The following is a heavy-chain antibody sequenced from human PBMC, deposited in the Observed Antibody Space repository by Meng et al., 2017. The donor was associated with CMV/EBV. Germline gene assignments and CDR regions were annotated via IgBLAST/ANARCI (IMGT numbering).Heavy chain of an antibody. D-gene: IGHD6-19*01. J-gene: IGHJ4*02. CDR1: GGSISSGGYY. Sequence: SETLSLTCTVSGGSISSGGYYWSWIRQHPGKGLERIGYIYYSGSTYYNPSLKSRVTISVDTSKNQFSLKLSSVTAADTAVYYCAREEAVAGTDYWGQGTLVTVSS. V-gene: IGHV4-31*03. CDR3: AREEAVAGTDY. CDR2: IYYSGST.